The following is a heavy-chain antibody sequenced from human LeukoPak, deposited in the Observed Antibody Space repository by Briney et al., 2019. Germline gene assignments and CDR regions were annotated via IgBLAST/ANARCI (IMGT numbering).Heavy chain of an antibody. CDR3: AREDYSSGWSRLRWFDS. V-gene: IGHV3-21*03. D-gene: IGHD6-19*01. CDR2: INSDSSYI. Sequence: GGSLRLSCTASGFIFNNYAMNWVRQAPGKGLEWVSYINSDSSYIFYADSVKGRFTISRDNAKNSMSLQMNSLRAEDTGFYYCAREDYSSGWSRLRWFDSWGQGTLVTVSS. CDR1: GFIFNNYA. J-gene: IGHJ5*01.